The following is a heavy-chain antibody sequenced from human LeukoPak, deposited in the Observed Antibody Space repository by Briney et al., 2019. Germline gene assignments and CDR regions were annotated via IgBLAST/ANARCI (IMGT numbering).Heavy chain of an antibody. D-gene: IGHD6-19*01. Sequence: SETLSLTCAVYGGSFSGYYWSWIRQPPGKGLEWIGEINHSGSTNYNPSLKSRVTISVDTSKNQFSLKLSSVTAADTAVYYCARHPRLNYSSGWYNRGAFDIWGQGTMVTVSS. CDR2: INHSGST. V-gene: IGHV4-34*01. CDR1: GGSFSGYY. J-gene: IGHJ3*02. CDR3: ARHPRLNYSSGWYNRGAFDI.